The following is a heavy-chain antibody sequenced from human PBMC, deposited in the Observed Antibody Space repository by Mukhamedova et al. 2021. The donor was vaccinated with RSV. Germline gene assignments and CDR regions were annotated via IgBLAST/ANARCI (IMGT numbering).Heavy chain of an antibody. CDR3: ARDSSFQ. CDR2: ISWNSGSI. CDR1: GFTFDDYA. J-gene: IGHJ1*01. V-gene: IGHV3-9*01. Sequence: GFTFDDYAMHWVRQAPGKGLEWVSGISWNSGSIGYADTVRGRFTISRDNSDNTLHSQMNSLRAEDTALYYCARDSSFQ.